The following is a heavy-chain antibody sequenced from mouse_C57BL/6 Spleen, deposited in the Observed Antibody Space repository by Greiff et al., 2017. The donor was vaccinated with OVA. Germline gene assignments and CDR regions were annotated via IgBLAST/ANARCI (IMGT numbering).Heavy chain of an antibody. CDR1: GYTFTSYW. V-gene: IGHV1-55*01. Sequence: QVQLQQSGAELVKPGASVKMSCKASGYTFTSYWITWVKQRPGQGLEWIGDIYPGSGSTNYNEKFKSKATLTVDTSSSTAYMQLSSLTSEDSAVYYCARGGTTVVATDYFDYWGQGTTLTVSS. D-gene: IGHD1-1*01. CDR3: ARGGTTVVATDYFDY. CDR2: IYPGSGST. J-gene: IGHJ2*01.